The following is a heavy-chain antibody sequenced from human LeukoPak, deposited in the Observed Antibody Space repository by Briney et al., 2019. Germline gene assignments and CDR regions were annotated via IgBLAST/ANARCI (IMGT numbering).Heavy chain of an antibody. J-gene: IGHJ6*02. CDR3: ARARYGSGSYLYYYYGMDV. CDR1: GGSFSGYY. V-gene: IGHV4-34*01. D-gene: IGHD3-10*01. Sequence: PSETLSLTCAVYGGSFSGYYWSWIRQPPGKGLEWIGEINHTGGTNYNPSLKSRVTISVDTSNNQFSLKLSSVTAADTAVYYCARARYGSGSYLYYYYGMDVWGQGTTVTVSS. CDR2: INHTGGT.